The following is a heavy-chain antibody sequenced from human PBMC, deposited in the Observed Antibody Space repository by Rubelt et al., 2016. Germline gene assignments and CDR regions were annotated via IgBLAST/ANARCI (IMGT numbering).Heavy chain of an antibody. J-gene: IGHJ5*02. D-gene: IGHD2-2*01. CDR1: GGSLSSSYC. CDR2: IYYSGST. V-gene: IGHV4-59*08. CDR3: ARQGGYCSSTSCYWNWFDP. Sequence: QVQLQESGPGLVKPSGTLSLTCAVSGGSLSSSYCWTWVRQPPGKGLEWIGYIYYSGSTNYNPSLKSRVTISVDTSKNQFSLKLSSVTAADTAVYYCARQGGYCSSTSCYWNWFDPWGQGTLVTVSS.